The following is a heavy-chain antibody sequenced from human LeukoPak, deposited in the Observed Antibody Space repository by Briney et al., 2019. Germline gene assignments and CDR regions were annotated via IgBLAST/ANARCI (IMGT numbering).Heavy chain of an antibody. J-gene: IGHJ4*02. D-gene: IGHD6-19*01. Sequence: GGSLRLSCAASGFTFSSYWMSWVRQAPGKGLEWVANIKQDGSEIYYVDSVKGRFTISRDNAKNSLYLQMNSLRAEDTAVYYCARAAHSSGWAFDYWGQGTLLTVSS. CDR1: GFTFSSYW. V-gene: IGHV3-7*01. CDR2: IKQDGSEI. CDR3: ARAAHSSGWAFDY.